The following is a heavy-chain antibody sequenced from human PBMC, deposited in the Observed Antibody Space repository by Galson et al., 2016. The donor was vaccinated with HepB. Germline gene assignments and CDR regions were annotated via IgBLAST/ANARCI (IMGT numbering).Heavy chain of an antibody. CDR2: ISYDGSYK. CDR1: GFTFTYYA. J-gene: IGHJ4*02. V-gene: IGHV3-30*18. D-gene: IGHD3-3*01. CDR3: AKGYGFWTAFDY. Sequence: SLRLSCAASGFTFTYYAMHWVRQAPGKGLEWVALISYDGSYKYYADSVKGRFTISRDNSKNTLYLQLNSLRADDTAVYYCAKGYGFWTAFDYWGQGTLVTVSS.